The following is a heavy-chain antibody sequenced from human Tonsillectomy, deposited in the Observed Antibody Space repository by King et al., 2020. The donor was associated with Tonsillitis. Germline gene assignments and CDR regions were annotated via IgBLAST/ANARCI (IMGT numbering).Heavy chain of an antibody. CDR2: ISGSSSYI. J-gene: IGHJ6*02. CDR1: GFTFSSYS. Sequence: VQLVESGGGLVKPGGSLRVSCAASGFTFSSYSMNWVRQAPGKGLEWVSSISGSSSYIFYADSVKGRFTISRDNAKNSLYLQINSLRAEDTAVYYCARDVGFWVWDYYYYMDVWGQGTTVTVSS. V-gene: IGHV3-21*01. CDR3: ARDVGFWVWDYYYYMDV. D-gene: IGHD3-10*01.